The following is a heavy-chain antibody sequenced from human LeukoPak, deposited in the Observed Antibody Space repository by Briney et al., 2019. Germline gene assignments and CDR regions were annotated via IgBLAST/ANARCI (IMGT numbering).Heavy chain of an antibody. CDR1: GYTFTGYY. D-gene: IGHD2-2*01. CDR3: ARYSAAPYDAFDI. V-gene: IGHV1-2*02. J-gene: IGHJ3*02. Sequence: ASVKVSCKASGYTFTGYYMHWARQAPGQGLEWMGWINSNSGGVHYAQNFQGRVTMTRDTSISTAYMDLTRLRYDDTAVYFCARYSAAPYDAFDIWGQGTMVTVSS. CDR2: INSNSGGV.